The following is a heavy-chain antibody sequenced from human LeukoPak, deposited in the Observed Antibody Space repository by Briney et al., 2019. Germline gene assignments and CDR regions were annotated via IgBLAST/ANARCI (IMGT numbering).Heavy chain of an antibody. J-gene: IGHJ5*02. V-gene: IGHV1-46*01. CDR1: GYTFTSYF. CDR2: ISPSGGST. D-gene: IGHD1-1*01. CDR3: AREGNWNGGGAITYNWFDP. Sequence: ASVKVSCKASGYTFTSYFMHWVLQAPGQGLEWMGIISPSGGSTSYAQKFQGRVTMTRDTSTSTVYMELSSLRSEDTAVYYCAREGNWNGGGAITYNWFDPWGQGTLVTVSS.